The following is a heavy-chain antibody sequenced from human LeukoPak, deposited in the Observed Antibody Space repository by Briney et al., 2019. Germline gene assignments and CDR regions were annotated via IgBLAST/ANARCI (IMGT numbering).Heavy chain of an antibody. D-gene: IGHD3-22*01. Sequence: ASETLSLTCTVSGGSISSYYWSWIRQPPGKGLEWIGYIYYSGITNYNPSLKSRVTISVDTSKNQFSLKLSSVTAADTAVYYCARLGRDSSGYYYGDYYYYYMDVWGKGTTVTVSS. J-gene: IGHJ6*03. CDR1: GGSISSYY. CDR2: IYYSGIT. CDR3: ARLGRDSSGYYYGDYYYYYMDV. V-gene: IGHV4-59*12.